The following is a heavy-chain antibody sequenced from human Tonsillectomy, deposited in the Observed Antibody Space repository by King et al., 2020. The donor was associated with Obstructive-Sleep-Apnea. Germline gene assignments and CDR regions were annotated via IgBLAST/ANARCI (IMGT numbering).Heavy chain of an antibody. CDR2: INHSGST. V-gene: IGHV4-34*01. CDR1: GGSFSGYY. CDR3: ASLTGDGNYYFDY. J-gene: IGHJ4*02. Sequence: VQIQQWGAGLLKPSETLSLTCAVYGGSFSGYYWSWIRQPPGKGLEWIGEINHSGSTNYNPSLKSRVTISVDTSKNQFSLKLSSVTAADTAVYYCASLTGDGNYYFDYWGQGTLVTVSS. D-gene: IGHD7-27*01.